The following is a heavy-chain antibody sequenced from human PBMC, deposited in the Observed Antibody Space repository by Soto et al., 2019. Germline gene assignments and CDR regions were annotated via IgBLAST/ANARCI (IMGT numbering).Heavy chain of an antibody. Sequence: QVHLVQSGAEVRKPGASVKVSCKGSGYTFTTYGITWVRQAPGQGLEWMGWISAHNDNTNYAQKVQGRVTVTRDTSTSTAYMELRNLRSXXXXXXXXXXXXXGXYWGQGALVTVSS. CDR1: GYTFTTYG. CDR3: XXXXXGXY. J-gene: IGHJ4*02. V-gene: IGHV1-18*01. CDR2: ISAHNDNT.